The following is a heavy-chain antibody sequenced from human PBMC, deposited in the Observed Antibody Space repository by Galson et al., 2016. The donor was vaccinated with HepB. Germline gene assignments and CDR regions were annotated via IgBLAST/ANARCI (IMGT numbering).Heavy chain of an antibody. J-gene: IGHJ6*02. D-gene: IGHD1-26*01. V-gene: IGHV3-53*01. CDR3: ARKKRSTGSTVGMDV. Sequence: QTPGKGLEWVSIIYSGGATYDADSVRGRFTISRDNSKNTLYLQMNSLRAEDTAMYYCARKKRSTGSTVGMDVWGQGTTVTVSS. CDR2: IYSGGAT.